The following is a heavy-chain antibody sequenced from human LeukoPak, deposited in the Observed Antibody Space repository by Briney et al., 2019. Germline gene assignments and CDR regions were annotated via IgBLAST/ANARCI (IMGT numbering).Heavy chain of an antibody. CDR1: GFTFSSYA. J-gene: IGHJ4*02. CDR2: ISGSGGST. Sequence: RPGGSLRLPCAASGFTFSSYAMSWVRQAPGKGLEWVSAISGSGGSTYYADSVKGRFTISRDNSKNTLYLQMNSLRAEDTAVYYCARRYRLDFDYWGQGTLVAVSS. V-gene: IGHV3-23*01. D-gene: IGHD3-16*02. CDR3: ARRYRLDFDY.